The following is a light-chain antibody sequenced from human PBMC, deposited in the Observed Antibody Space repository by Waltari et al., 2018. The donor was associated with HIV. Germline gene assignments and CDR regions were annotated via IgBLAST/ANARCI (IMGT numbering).Light chain of an antibody. CDR1: SSDIGGYNY. J-gene: IGLJ2*01. CDR2: EVT. Sequence: QSALTQPPSASGSPGQSVTMSCTGTSSDIGGYNYVSWYQQHPGKAPKLIMTEVTKRPSGFPDRCSGSKAGNTASLTVAGLQAEDEAHYYCSSYAPTNKFYVLFGGGTTLTVL. V-gene: IGLV2-8*01. CDR3: SSYAPTNKFYVL.